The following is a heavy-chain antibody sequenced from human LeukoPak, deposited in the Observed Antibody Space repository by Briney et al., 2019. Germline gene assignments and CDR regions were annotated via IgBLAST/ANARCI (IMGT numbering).Heavy chain of an antibody. Sequence: SGGSLRLSCAASGFTFSSHWMHWVRQAPGKGLVWVSRVDSGGTNTIYADSVQGRFTISRDNAKNSLYLQINSLRAEDTALYYCARGGPDHAFDVWGQGTMVTVSS. V-gene: IGHV3-74*01. J-gene: IGHJ3*01. CDR3: ARGGPDHAFDV. CDR1: GFTFSSHW. CDR2: VDSGGTNT. D-gene: IGHD1-14*01.